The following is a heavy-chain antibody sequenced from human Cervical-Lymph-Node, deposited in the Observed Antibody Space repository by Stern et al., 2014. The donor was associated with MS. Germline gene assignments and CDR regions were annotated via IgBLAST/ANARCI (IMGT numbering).Heavy chain of an antibody. CDR2: ISYDGSNK. CDR3: AKEGGYDNGAMDV. D-gene: IGHD5-12*01. Sequence: QLVQSGGGVVQPGRSLRLSCAASGFTFSSYGMHWVRQAPGKGLEWVAVISYDGSNKYYGDSVKGRFTISRDNSKNTLYLQMNGLRTDDTAIYYCAKEGGYDNGAMDVWGQGTTVTVSS. J-gene: IGHJ6*02. V-gene: IGHV3-30*18. CDR1: GFTFSSYG.